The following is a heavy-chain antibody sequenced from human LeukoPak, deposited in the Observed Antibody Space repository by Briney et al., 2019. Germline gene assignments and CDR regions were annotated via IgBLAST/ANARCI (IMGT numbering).Heavy chain of an antibody. D-gene: IGHD6-13*01. V-gene: IGHV3-30*18. CDR3: AKDLGAAGTAFDY. Sequence: PGGSLRLSCAASGFTFSSYGMHGVRQAPGKGREGVAVISYDGSNKYYADSVKGRFTISRDNSKNTLYLQMNSLRAEDTAVYYCAKDLGAAGTAFDYWGQGTLVTVSS. J-gene: IGHJ4*02. CDR2: ISYDGSNK. CDR1: GFTFSSYG.